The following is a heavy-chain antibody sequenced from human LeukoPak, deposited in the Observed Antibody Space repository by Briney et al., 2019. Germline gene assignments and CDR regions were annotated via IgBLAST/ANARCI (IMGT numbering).Heavy chain of an antibody. J-gene: IGHJ3*02. Sequence: GGSLRLSCAASGFTFSSYSMNWVRQAPGKGLEWVSVIRGSGETTYYADSVKGRFTISRDNSKNTLYLQMNSLRAEDTAVYYCAKGRYYDSGNAFDIWGRGTVVTVSS. CDR2: IRGSGETT. CDR3: AKGRYYDSGNAFDI. D-gene: IGHD3-9*01. V-gene: IGHV3-23*01. CDR1: GFTFSSYS.